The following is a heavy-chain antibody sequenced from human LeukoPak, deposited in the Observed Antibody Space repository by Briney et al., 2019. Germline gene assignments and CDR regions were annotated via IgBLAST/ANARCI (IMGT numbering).Heavy chain of an antibody. CDR1: GFTFSSYS. CDR2: ISSSSSYI. D-gene: IGHD7-27*01. V-gene: IGHV3-21*01. Sequence: GGSLRLSCAASGFTFSSYSMNWVRQAPGKGLEWVSSISSSSSYIYYADSVKGRFTISRDNAKNSLYLQMNSLRAEDTAVYYCARDEGTGYYGMDVWGKGTTVTVPS. J-gene: IGHJ6*04. CDR3: ARDEGTGYYGMDV.